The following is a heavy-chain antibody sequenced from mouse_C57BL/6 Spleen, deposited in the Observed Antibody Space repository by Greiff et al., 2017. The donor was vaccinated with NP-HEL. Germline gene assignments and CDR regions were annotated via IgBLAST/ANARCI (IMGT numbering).Heavy chain of an antibody. CDR3: ARGDDPLDY. CDR2: INYDGSST. CDR1: GFTFSDYY. Sequence: EVQRVESEGGLVQPGSSMKLSCTASGFTFSDYYMAWVRQVPEKGLEWVANINYDGSSTYYLDSLKSRFIISRDNAKNILYLQMSSLKSEDTATYYCARGDDPLDYWGQGTTLTVSS. D-gene: IGHD2-3*01. V-gene: IGHV5-16*01. J-gene: IGHJ2*01.